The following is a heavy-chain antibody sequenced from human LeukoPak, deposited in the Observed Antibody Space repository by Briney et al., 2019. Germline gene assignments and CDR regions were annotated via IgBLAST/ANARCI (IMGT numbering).Heavy chain of an antibody. CDR3: AIRTHVDIVATLGGRVKKGLDY. D-gene: IGHD5-12*01. J-gene: IGHJ4*02. CDR1: GYTFTSYD. V-gene: IGHV1-8*01. Sequence: ASVKVSCKASGYTFTSYDINWLRQATGQGLEWMGWMNPNSGNTGYAQKFQGRVTMTRNTSMSTAYMELSSLRSEDTAVYYCAIRTHVDIVATLGGRVKKGLDYWGQGTPVTVSS. CDR2: MNPNSGNT.